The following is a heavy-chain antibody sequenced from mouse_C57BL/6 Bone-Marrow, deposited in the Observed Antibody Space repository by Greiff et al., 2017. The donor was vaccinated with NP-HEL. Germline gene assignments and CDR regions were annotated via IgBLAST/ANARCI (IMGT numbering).Heavy chain of an antibody. J-gene: IGHJ3*01. V-gene: IGHV6-3*01. CDR1: GFTFSNYW. Sequence: EVMLVESGGGLVQPGGSMKLSCVASGFTFSNYWMNWVRQSPEKGLEWVAQIRLKSDNYATHYAESVKGRFTISRDDSKSSVYLQMNNLRAEDTGIYYCTKLKWRRGSFAYWGQGTLVTVSA. CDR2: IRLKSDNYAT. D-gene: IGHD1-3*01. CDR3: TKLKWRRGSFAY.